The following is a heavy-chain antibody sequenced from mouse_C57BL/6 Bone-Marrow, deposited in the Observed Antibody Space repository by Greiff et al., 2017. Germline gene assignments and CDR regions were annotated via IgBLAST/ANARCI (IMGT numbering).Heavy chain of an antibody. J-gene: IGHJ4*01. Sequence: VQLQQSGGGLVQPGGSLKLSCAASGFTFSDYGMAWVRQAPRKGPEWVAFISNLAYSIYYADTVTGRFTISRENAKNTLYLEMSSLRSEDTAMYYCARVTTVQRDYAMDYWGQGTSVTVSS. CDR1: GFTFSDYG. V-gene: IGHV5-15*01. CDR2: ISNLAYSI. D-gene: IGHD2-2*01. CDR3: ARVTTVQRDYAMDY.